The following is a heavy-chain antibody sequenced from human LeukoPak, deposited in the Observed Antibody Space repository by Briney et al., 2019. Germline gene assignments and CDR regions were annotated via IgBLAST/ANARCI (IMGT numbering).Heavy chain of an antibody. CDR3: AKDGGGYYYDSSGYSDY. J-gene: IGHJ4*02. CDR2: IKCDGSNK. CDR1: GFTFSRYG. V-gene: IGHV3-30*18. Sequence: GGSLRLSCAASGFTFSRYGMHWVRQAPGKGLEWVAVIKCDGSNKYYADSVKGRFTISRDNSKNTLYLQMNSLIAEDTAVYYCAKDGGGYYYDSSGYSDYWGQGTLVTVSS. D-gene: IGHD3-22*01.